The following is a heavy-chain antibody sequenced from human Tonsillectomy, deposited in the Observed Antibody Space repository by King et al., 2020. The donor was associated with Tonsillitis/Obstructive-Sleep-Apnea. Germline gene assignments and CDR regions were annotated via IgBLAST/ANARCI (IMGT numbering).Heavy chain of an antibody. D-gene: IGHD7-27*01. CDR1: GFTFSSYS. J-gene: IGHJ4*02. Sequence: VQLVESGGGLVKPGGSLRLSCAASGFTFSSYSMNWVRQAPGKGLEWVSSISSSSSYIYYADSVKGRFTISRDNAKNSLYLQMNSLRAEDTAVYYCARDVGDEGLTGDYYFDYWGQGTLVTVSS. CDR3: ARDVGDEGLTGDYYFDY. V-gene: IGHV3-21*01. CDR2: ISSSSSYI.